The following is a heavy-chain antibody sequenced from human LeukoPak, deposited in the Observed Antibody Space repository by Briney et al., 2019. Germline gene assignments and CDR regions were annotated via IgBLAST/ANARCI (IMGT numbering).Heavy chain of an antibody. J-gene: IGHJ5*02. CDR2: IYSGGST. Sequence: TGGSLRLSCAASGFTVSSNYMSWARQAPGKGLEWVSVIYSGGSTYYADSVKGRFTISRDNSKNTLYLQMNSLRAEDTAVYYCAREGRDYGGNWFDPWGQGTLVTVSS. D-gene: IGHD4-17*01. CDR3: AREGRDYGGNWFDP. V-gene: IGHV3-53*01. CDR1: GFTVSSNY.